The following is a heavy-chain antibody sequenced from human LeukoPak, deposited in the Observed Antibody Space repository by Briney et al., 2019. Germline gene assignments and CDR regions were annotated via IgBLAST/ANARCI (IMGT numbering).Heavy chain of an antibody. J-gene: IGHJ4*02. D-gene: IGHD3-10*01. V-gene: IGHV1-18*01. CDR3: ASATDYYGSGATFDY. CDR2: ISAYNGNT. CDR1: GYTFTSYG. Sequence: ASVKVSCKASGYTFTSYGISWVRQAPGQGLEWMGWISAYNGNTNYAQKLQGRVTMTTDTSTSTAYMELRSLRSDDTAVYYCASATDYYGSGATFDYWGQGTLVTVSS.